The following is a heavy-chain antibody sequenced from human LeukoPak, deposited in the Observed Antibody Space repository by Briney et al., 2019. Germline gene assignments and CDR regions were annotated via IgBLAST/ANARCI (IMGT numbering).Heavy chain of an antibody. J-gene: IGHJ6*03. CDR2: IYSGGST. Sequence: GGSLRLSCAASGFTVSSNYMSWVRQAPGKGLEWVSVIYSGGSTYYADSVKGRFTISRDNSKNTLYLQMNSLRAEDTAVYYCARDAQWLVPDGYFYYMDVWGKGTTVTVSS. CDR3: ARDAQWLVPDGYFYYMDV. V-gene: IGHV3-53*01. D-gene: IGHD6-19*01. CDR1: GFTVSSNY.